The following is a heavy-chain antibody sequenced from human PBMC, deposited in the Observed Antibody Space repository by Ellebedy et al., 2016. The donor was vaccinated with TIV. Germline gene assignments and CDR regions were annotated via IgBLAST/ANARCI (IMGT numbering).Heavy chain of an antibody. CDR2: INNDGNIT. Sequence: GESLKISCAASGFTFSSHWMHWVRQGPGKGLVWVSRINNDGNITLYADSVRGRFTISRDNSGNTLFLQMNSLRAEDTAIYYCTKRAENWGFFDYWGQGARVTVSS. CDR3: TKRAENWGFFDY. CDR1: GFTFSSHW. D-gene: IGHD7-27*01. J-gene: IGHJ4*02. V-gene: IGHV3-74*01.